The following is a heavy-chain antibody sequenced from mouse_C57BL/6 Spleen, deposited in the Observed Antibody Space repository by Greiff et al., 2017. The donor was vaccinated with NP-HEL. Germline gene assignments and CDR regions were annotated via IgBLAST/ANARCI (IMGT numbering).Heavy chain of an antibody. V-gene: IGHV1-52*01. CDR3: AKWGTRGYWYFDV. CDR1: GYTFTSYW. CDR2: IDPSDSET. Sequence: QVQLQQPGAELVRPGSSVKLSCKASGYTFTSYWMPWVKQRPIQGLEWIGNIDPSDSETHYNQKFKDKATLTVDKSSSTDYMQLSSLTSEDSAVYYGAKWGTRGYWYFDVWGTGTTVTVSS. D-gene: IGHD3-3*01. J-gene: IGHJ1*03.